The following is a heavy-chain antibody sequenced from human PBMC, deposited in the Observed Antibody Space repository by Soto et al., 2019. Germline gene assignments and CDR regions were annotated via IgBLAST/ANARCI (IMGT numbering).Heavy chain of an antibody. Sequence: GESLKISCKGSGFSFTSYWIGWVRQMPGKGLEWMGIIYPGASDTRYSPSFQGQVTISADKSISTAYLQWSSLKASDTAMYYCERSIAAVGNRFYSYFYGMDVWGNGTTVTVS. CDR1: GFSFTSYW. V-gene: IGHV5-51*01. D-gene: IGHD6-25*01. J-gene: IGHJ6*04. CDR2: IYPGASDT. CDR3: ERSIAAVGNRFYSYFYGMDV.